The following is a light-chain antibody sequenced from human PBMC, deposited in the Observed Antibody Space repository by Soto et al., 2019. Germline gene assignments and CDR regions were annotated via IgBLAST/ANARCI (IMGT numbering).Light chain of an antibody. CDR3: QQCDDFIT. CDR1: QDIKNY. Sequence: DIQMTQSPSSLSASVGDRVTITCQASQDIKNYLNWYQQKPGKAPKLLIYEASNLETGVLSRFSGSGSGRSFTFTISSLQPEDIATYYCQQCDDFITFGGGTRIEIK. V-gene: IGKV1-33*01. J-gene: IGKJ4*01. CDR2: EAS.